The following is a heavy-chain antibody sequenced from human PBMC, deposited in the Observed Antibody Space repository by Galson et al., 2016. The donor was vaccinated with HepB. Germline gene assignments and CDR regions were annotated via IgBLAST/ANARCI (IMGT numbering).Heavy chain of an antibody. V-gene: IGHV5-51*01. CDR2: IYPGDSDA. Sequence: SGAEVKKPGESLNISCQGSGYTFTSYWIAWVRQMPGKGLEWMGIIYPGDSDARYSPSFQGQVTLSADRSISTAYLQWGSLKASDTAMYYCARQHSGSLDAFDIWGQGTVVTVSS. CDR3: ARQHSGSLDAFDI. D-gene: IGHD6-6*01. J-gene: IGHJ3*02. CDR1: GYTFTSYW.